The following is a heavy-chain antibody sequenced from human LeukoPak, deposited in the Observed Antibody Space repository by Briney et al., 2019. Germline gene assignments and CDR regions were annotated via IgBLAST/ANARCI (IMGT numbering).Heavy chain of an antibody. CDR1: GDSIISTSSYY. CDR2: IYYSGPT. Sequence: PSESLSLACTVSGDSIISTSSYYWSWIRPPPGNGLEWIGLIYYSGPTNYTPSLRSRVTISLDTSKNQFSLKLTSVTAADTAVYYCARQFDPWGQGTLVTVSS. J-gene: IGHJ5*02. V-gene: IGHV4-59*08. CDR3: ARQFDP.